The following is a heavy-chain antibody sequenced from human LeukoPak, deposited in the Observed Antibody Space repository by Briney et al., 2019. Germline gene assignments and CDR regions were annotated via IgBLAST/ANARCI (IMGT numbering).Heavy chain of an antibody. J-gene: IGHJ3*02. Sequence: SVKVSCKASGGTFSSYAISWVRQAPGQGLEWMGGIIPIFGTANYAQKFQGRVTITADESTSTAYMELSSLRSEDTAVYYFAGEAGTSGAFDIWGQGTMVTVSS. D-gene: IGHD3-3*01. CDR1: GGTFSSYA. CDR2: IIPIFGTA. CDR3: AGEAGTSGAFDI. V-gene: IGHV1-69*13.